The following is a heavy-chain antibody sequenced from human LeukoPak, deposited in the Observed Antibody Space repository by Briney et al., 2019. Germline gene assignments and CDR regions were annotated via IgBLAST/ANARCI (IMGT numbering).Heavy chain of an antibody. CDR1: GGSISSYY. D-gene: IGHD3-22*01. J-gene: IGHJ5*02. Sequence: SETLSLTCTVSGGSISSYYWSWIRQPPGKGLEWIGYIYYSGSTNYNPSLKSRVTISVDTSKNQFSLKMSSVTAADTAIYYCARDKERALITPWGQGTLVTVSS. CDR2: IYYSGST. V-gene: IGHV4-59*12. CDR3: ARDKERALITP.